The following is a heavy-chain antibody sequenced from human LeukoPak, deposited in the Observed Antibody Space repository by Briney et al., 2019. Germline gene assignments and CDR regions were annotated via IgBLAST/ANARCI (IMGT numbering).Heavy chain of an antibody. D-gene: IGHD4-17*01. CDR3: ASNDYGDYVPFDY. CDR2: ISGSGGST. V-gene: IGHV3-23*01. J-gene: IGHJ4*02. CDR1: GFTFSSHV. Sequence: GGSLRLSCTASGFTFSSHVMTWVRQVPGKGLEWVSAISGSGGSTYYADSVKGRFTISRDNSKNTLYLQMNSLRAEDTAVYYCASNDYGDYVPFDYWGQGTLVTVSS.